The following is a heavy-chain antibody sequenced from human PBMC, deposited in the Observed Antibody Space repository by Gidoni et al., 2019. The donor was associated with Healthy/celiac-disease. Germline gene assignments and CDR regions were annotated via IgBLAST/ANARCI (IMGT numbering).Heavy chain of an antibody. V-gene: IGHV4-4*02. CDR3: ARGVSGSYSLFDY. CDR2: ST. J-gene: IGHJ4*02. Sequence: STNYNPSLKSRVTISVDKSKNQFSLKLSSVTAADTAVYYCARGVSGSYSLFDYWGQGTLVTVSS. D-gene: IGHD1-26*01.